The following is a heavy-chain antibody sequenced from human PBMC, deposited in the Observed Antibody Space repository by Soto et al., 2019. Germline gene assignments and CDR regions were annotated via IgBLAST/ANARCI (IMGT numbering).Heavy chain of an antibody. CDR2: IIPIFGTA. D-gene: IGHD2-15*01. V-gene: IGHV1-69*13. CDR3: ARLPLICSGGSCYPNYGMDV. J-gene: IGHJ6*02. Sequence: SVKVSCKASGGTFSSYAISWVRQAPGQGLEWMGGIIPIFGTANYAQKFQGRVTITADESTSTAYMELSSLGSEDTAVYYCARLPLICSGGSCYPNYGMDVWGQGTTVTVSS. CDR1: GGTFSSYA.